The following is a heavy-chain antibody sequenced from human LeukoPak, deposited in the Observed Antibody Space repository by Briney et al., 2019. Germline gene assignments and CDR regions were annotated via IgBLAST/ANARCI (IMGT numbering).Heavy chain of an antibody. Sequence: GASVKVSCKASGYTFISYYMHWARQAPGQGLEWMGIINPSGGSTSYAQKFQGRVTMTRDTSTSTVYMELSSLRSEDTAVYYCARLRDDYTSPYDAFDIRGQGTMVTVSS. CDR3: ARLRDDYTSPYDAFDI. J-gene: IGHJ3*02. CDR2: INPSGGST. CDR1: GYTFISYY. D-gene: IGHD3-16*01. V-gene: IGHV1-46*01.